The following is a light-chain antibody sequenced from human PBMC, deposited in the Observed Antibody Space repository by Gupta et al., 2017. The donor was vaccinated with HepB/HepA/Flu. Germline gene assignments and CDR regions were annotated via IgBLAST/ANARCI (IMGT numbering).Light chain of an antibody. CDR1: QGISSY. J-gene: IGKJ3*01. Sequence: IQLPQSPSFLSASVGERVTITCRASQGISSYLAWYQQKPGKAHKLLIYAASTLQSGVPSRGSGSSSGTEFTLTISSLQPEDFATYYCQQLNSYPLTFGPGTKVEIK. V-gene: IGKV1-9*01. CDR3: QQLNSYPLT. CDR2: AAS.